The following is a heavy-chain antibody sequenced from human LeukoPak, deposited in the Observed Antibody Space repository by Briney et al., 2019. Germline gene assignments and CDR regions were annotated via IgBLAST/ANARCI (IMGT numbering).Heavy chain of an antibody. CDR3: ARDPYSGTFGNTYYYYMDV. J-gene: IGHJ6*03. D-gene: IGHD1-26*01. CDR1: GFTFSSYE. CDR2: ISSSGSTI. V-gene: IGHV3-48*03. Sequence: GGSLRLSCAASGFTFSSYEMNWVRQAPGKGLEWVSYISSSGSTIYYADSVKGRFTISRDNAKNSLSLQMNSLRAEDTAVYYCARDPYSGTFGNTYYYYMDVWGKGTTVTISS.